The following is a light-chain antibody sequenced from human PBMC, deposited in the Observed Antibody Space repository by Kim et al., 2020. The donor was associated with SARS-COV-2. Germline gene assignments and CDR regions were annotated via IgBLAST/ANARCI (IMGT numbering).Light chain of an antibody. CDR3: QQYNNWPRT. CDR1: QSVSSN. Sequence: EIVMTQSPATLSVSPGERATLSCRASQSVSSNLVSYQQKPGQAPRLLIYGASTRATGIPARFSGSGSGTEFTLTISSLQSEDFAVYYCQQYNNWPRTFGQGTKVDIK. J-gene: IGKJ1*01. V-gene: IGKV3-15*01. CDR2: GAS.